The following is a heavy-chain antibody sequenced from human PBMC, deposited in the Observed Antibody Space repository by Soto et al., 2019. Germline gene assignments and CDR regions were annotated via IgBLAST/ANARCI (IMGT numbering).Heavy chain of an antibody. CDR3: AREGVAPYYYYGMDV. CDR1: GYTYTRSG. Sequence: ASVKVACKTSGYTYTRSGISWVRQAKRQGLEWMGWISTYNGDTNYAQTFQGRVTMTTDTSTSTVHMEVRSLRSDDTAVYYCAREGVAPYYYYGMDVWGQGTPVTVSS. CDR2: ISTYNGDT. D-gene: IGHD5-12*01. J-gene: IGHJ6*02. V-gene: IGHV1-18*01.